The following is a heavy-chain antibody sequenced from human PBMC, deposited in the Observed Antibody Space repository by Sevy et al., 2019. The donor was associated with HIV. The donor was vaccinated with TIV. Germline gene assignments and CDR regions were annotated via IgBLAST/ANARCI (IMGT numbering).Heavy chain of an antibody. J-gene: IGHJ4*02. D-gene: IGHD3-3*01. CDR2: IYYSGSA. V-gene: IGHV4-39*01. Sequence: SETLSLTCTVSGGSISSSNYYWGWIRQPPGKGLEWIGTIYYSGSAYYNSSLKSPVTIFIATSNNQFSLRLSSVTAADTAVYYCARRDYYGYSDSWGQGTLVTVSS. CDR1: GGSISSSNYY. CDR3: ARRDYYGYSDS.